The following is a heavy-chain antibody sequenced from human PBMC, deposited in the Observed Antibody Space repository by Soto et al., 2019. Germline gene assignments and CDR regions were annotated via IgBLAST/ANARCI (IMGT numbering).Heavy chain of an antibody. V-gene: IGHV3-30*18. CDR2: ISYDGSNK. Sequence: QLRLVDSGGGVVQPGRSLRLSCAASGFIARIYSTHGARQAPGNGLEWVAVISYDGSNKSFAVSVKGRFTISRDNSKNTRYLRINSLRSEDTAVYSCAKHRGIAPIEGHNWFDPWGQGILVTVS. D-gene: IGHD6-13*01. CDR3: AKHRGIAPIEGHNWFDP. CDR1: GFIARIYS. J-gene: IGHJ5*02.